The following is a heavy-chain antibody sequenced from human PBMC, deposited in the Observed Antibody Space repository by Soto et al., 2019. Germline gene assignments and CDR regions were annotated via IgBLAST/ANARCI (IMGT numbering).Heavy chain of an antibody. D-gene: IGHD3-10*01. Sequence: QVQLVQSGAEVKKPGASVKVSCKASGYTFTSYYMHWVRQAPGQGLEWMGIINPSGGSTSYAQKFQVGVTMTRETSTSTGYMELSSLRSEDTAVYYCAGRGRWTPDYGMDGWGQGTTVTGSS. V-gene: IGHV1-46*03. CDR2: INPSGGST. CDR1: GYTFTSYY. CDR3: AGRGRWTPDYGMDG. J-gene: IGHJ6*02.